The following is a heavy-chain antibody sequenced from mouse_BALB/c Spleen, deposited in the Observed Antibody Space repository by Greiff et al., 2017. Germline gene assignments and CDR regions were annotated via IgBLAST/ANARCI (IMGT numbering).Heavy chain of an antibody. CDR3: AREEDYDAFAY. CDR1: GFTFSSYA. V-gene: IGHV5-6-5*01. CDR2: ISSGGST. J-gene: IGHJ3*01. D-gene: IGHD2-4*01. Sequence: EVMLVESGGGLVKPGGSLKLSCAASGFTFSSYAMSRVRQTPEKRLEWVASISSGGSTYYPDSVKGRFTISRDNARNILYLQMSSLRSEDTAMYYCAREEDYDAFAYWGQGTLVTVSA.